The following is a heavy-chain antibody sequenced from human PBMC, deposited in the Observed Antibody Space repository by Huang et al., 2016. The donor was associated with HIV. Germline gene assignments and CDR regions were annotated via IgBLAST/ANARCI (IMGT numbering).Heavy chain of an antibody. D-gene: IGHD3-10*01. CDR2: IDYKGST. V-gene: IGHV4-39*01. CDR3: ARHREGPVAYYSGWGSHLNYMDV. Sequence: QLLLQESGPGLVKPSEALALTCAVSGGSIRSSDYHWGWIRQPPGKGLEWIGSIDYKGSTHYSPSIKSRVTIAVDTSKNLFFLNLTSMTAADTAVYYCARHREGPVAYYSGWGSHLNYMDVWGRGRTVVVSS. J-gene: IGHJ6*03. CDR1: GGSIRSSDYH.